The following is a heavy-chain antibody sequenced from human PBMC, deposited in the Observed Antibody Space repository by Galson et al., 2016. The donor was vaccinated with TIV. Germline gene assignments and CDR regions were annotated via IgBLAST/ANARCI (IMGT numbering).Heavy chain of an antibody. Sequence: SDYYMIWVRQAPGKGLQWVSYISSSGILINYADSVKGRFTVSRDNAKDSLFLQMNSLRVEDTAVYYCARGSLDRWGQGTLVTVSS. CDR2: ISSSGILI. V-gene: IGHV3-11*05. J-gene: IGHJ5*02. CDR3: ARGSLDR. CDR1: SDYY.